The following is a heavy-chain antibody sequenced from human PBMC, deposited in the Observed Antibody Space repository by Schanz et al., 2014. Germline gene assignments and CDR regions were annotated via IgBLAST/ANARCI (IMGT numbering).Heavy chain of an antibody. D-gene: IGHD3-10*01. CDR1: GFSFSDYG. V-gene: IGHV3-72*01. CDR2: TKNKANSYTT. Sequence: VQLVESGGGVVQPGRSLRLSCAGSGFSFSDYGMHWVRQAPGRGLEWVGRTKNKANSYTTEYAASVKGRFTISRDYLKNSMNLQMNSLKTDDTAVYSCVVWFGGIRNDWGRGTLVTVSS. J-gene: IGHJ4*02. CDR3: VVWFGGIRND.